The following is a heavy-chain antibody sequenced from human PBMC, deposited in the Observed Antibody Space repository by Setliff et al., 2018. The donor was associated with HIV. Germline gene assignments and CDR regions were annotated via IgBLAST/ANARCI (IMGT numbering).Heavy chain of an antibody. CDR2: MNPDSGNT. J-gene: IGHJ6*03. CDR1: GYTFTNYA. CDR3: ARTRSGGSSVYYYYYMDV. Sequence: ASVKVSCKASGYTFTNYAMHWVRQAPGQRLEWMGWMNPDSGNTGSAQNFQGRLTITWNTSISTAYMELGSLGFDDTAVYFCARTRSGGSSVYYYYYMDVWGQGTAVTVSS. D-gene: IGHD2-15*01. V-gene: IGHV1-8*03.